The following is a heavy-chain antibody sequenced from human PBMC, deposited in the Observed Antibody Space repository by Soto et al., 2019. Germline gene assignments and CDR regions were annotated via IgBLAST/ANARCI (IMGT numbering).Heavy chain of an antibody. CDR2: VYYSGTT. J-gene: IGHJ2*01. CDR1: GASINNNDYY. CDR3: ARMSYFYDKWYFDL. V-gene: IGHV4-30-4*01. D-gene: IGHD3-22*01. Sequence: SETLSRTCTVSGASINNNDYYWSWIRQTPGKGLEWIGYVYYSGTTDYIPSLKSRLSMSIDKSQNQFTLKLNSVTAAETATYYCARMSYFYDKWYFDLWGRGTLVT.